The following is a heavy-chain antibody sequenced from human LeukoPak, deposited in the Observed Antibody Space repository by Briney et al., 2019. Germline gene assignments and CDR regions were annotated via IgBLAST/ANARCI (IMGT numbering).Heavy chain of an antibody. CDR3: ARDLQWLYYYYYGMDV. D-gene: IGHD6-19*01. V-gene: IGHV1-46*01. Sequence: GASVKVSCKASGYTFTSYYMHWVRQAPGQGLEWMGIINPSGGSTSYAQKFQGRVTMTRDTSTSTVYMELSSLRSEDTAVYYCARDLQWLYYYYYGMDVWGQGTTVTVSS. J-gene: IGHJ6*02. CDR1: GYTFTSYY. CDR2: INPSGGST.